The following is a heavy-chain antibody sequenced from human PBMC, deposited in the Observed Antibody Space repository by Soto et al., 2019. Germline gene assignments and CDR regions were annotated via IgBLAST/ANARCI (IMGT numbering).Heavy chain of an antibody. CDR3: ASRGRGSYYGY. Sequence: EVQLLESGGGLVQPGGSLRLSCAASGFTFSSYAMRWVRQAPVKGLEWVSAISGSGDSTYYADSVKGRFTISRDNSKNTPYLQMNSLRPEDTAVSYRASRGRGSYYGYWGQGTLVTVSS. J-gene: IGHJ4*02. V-gene: IGHV3-23*01. CDR1: GFTFSSYA. D-gene: IGHD1-26*01. CDR2: ISGSGDST.